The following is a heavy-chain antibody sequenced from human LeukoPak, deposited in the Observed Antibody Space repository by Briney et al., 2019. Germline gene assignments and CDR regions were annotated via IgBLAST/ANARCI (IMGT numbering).Heavy chain of an antibody. CDR1: GGPISSSSYY. J-gene: IGHJ6*03. CDR3: ARHIGCTVTTCYYYYYYMDV. D-gene: IGHD4-11*01. Sequence: SETLSLTCTVSGGPISSSSYYWGWIRQPPGKGLEWIGSIYYSGSTYYNPSLKSRVTISVDTSKNQFSLKLSSVTAADTAVYYCARHIGCTVTTCYYYYYYMDVWGKGTTVTVSS. V-gene: IGHV4-39*01. CDR2: IYYSGST.